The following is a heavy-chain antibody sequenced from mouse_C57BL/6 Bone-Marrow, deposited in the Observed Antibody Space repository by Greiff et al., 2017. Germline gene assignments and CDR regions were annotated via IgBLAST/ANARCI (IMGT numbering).Heavy chain of an antibody. Sequence: QVQLQQSGPELVKPGASVKISCQASGSAFSSSSMNWVTQRPGKGLEWIGRIYPGDGDTNYTGNLKGKATLTADKSSSTAYLQLTSLTSEDSAVYCGARDTQLAFHGHFEVWGTGTTVTVPS. CDR2: IYPGDGDT. D-gene: IGHD1-1*01. CDR1: GSAFSSSS. V-gene: IGHV1-82*01. CDR3: ARDTQLAFHGHFEV. J-gene: IGHJ1*03.